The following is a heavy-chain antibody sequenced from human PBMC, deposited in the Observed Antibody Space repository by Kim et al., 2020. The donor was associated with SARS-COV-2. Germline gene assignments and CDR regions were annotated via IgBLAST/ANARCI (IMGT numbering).Heavy chain of an antibody. D-gene: IGHD3-10*01. V-gene: IGHV3-23*01. CDR1: GFTFSSLA. CDR3: AKGRGPSTGIIYFDY. CDR2: VGVNGAST. J-gene: IGHJ4*01. Sequence: GGSLRLSCAASGFTFSSLAMTWVRQAPGKGLDWVSTVGVNGASTHNADSVKGRFTISTDNSKNTLSLQMNSLRAADTTGYYFAKGRGPSTGIIYFDYWG.